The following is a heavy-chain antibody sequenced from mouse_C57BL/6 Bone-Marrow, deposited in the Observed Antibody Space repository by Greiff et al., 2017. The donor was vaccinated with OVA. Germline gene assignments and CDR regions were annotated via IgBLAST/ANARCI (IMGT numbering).Heavy chain of an antibody. CDR1: GFTFSSYA. CDR3: ARDGGLMDY. CDR2: ISDGGSYT. V-gene: IGHV5-4*01. Sequence: EVKLVESGGGLVKPGGSLKLSCAASGFTFSSYAMSWVRQTPEKRLEWVATISDGGSYTYYPDNVKGRFTISRDNAKNNLYLQMSHLKSEDTAMYYCARDGGLMDYWGQGTSVTVSS. D-gene: IGHD3-1*01. J-gene: IGHJ4*01.